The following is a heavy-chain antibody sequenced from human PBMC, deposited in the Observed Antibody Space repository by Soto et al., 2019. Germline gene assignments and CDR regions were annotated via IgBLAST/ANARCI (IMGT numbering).Heavy chain of an antibody. CDR1: GGSISSYY. CDR2: VHDSWGP. CDR3: ATMGTPATGLYFFDY. V-gene: IGHV4-59*08. D-gene: IGHD2-15*01. Sequence: SETLSLTCTVSGGSISSYYWSWIRQTPGKGLEWIGYVHDSWGPNYNPSLKSRVTISVDTSKSQFSLNLSFVTAADTAVYYCATMGTPATGLYFFDYWGQGSLVTVSS. J-gene: IGHJ4*02.